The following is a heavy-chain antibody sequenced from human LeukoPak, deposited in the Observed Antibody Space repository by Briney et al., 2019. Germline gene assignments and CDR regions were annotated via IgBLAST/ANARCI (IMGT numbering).Heavy chain of an antibody. D-gene: IGHD6-13*01. CDR1: GFTFDIYA. V-gene: IGHV3-33*01. Sequence: GGSLRLSCAASGFTFDIYAMHWVRQAPGKGLEWVSVIWYDGRTEYNADSVKGRFTISRDNSKDTLYLQMNSLRADDTALYYCARGLGGQQLGDYWGQGTLVTVSS. J-gene: IGHJ4*02. CDR2: IWYDGRTE. CDR3: ARGLGGQQLGDY.